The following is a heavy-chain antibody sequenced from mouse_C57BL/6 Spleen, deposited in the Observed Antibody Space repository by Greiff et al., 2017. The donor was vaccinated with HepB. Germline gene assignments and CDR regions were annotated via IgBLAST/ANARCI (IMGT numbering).Heavy chain of an antibody. Sequence: EVMLVESGGGLVKPGGSLKLSCAASGFTFSSYAMSWVRQTPEKRLEWVATISDGGSYTYYPDNVKGRFTISRDNAKNNLYLQMSHLKSEDTAMYYCAREDGNYGYWYFDVWGTRTTVTVSS. D-gene: IGHD2-1*01. J-gene: IGHJ1*03. V-gene: IGHV5-4*01. CDR2: ISDGGSYT. CDR3: AREDGNYGYWYFDV. CDR1: GFTFSSYA.